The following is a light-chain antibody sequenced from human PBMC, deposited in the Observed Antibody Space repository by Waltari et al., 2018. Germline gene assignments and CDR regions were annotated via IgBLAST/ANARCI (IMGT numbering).Light chain of an antibody. CDR3: NSYTGSSSWV. V-gene: IGLV2-14*01. J-gene: IGLJ3*02. CDR2: DVS. CDR1: SSDVGLYNY. Sequence: QSALTQPASVSGSPGQSITISCTGTSSDVGLYNYVSWYQQHPGKAPKLIIYDVSERPSGVSDRFSGSKSGNTASLTISGLQAEDEADYYCNSYTGSSSWVFGGGTKLAVL.